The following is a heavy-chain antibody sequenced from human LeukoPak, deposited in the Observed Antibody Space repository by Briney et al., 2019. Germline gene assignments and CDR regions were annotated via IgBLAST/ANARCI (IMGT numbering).Heavy chain of an antibody. D-gene: IGHD3-22*01. CDR1: GFTFSSYA. V-gene: IGHV3-23*01. Sequence: GGSLRLSCAASGFTFSSYAMSWVRQAPGKGLEWVSAISGSGGSTYYADSVKGRFTISRDNSKNTLYLQMNNLRAEDTAVYYCAKDPNPYYYDSSGYYQYYFDYWGQGTLVTVSS. CDR3: AKDPNPYYYDSSGYYQYYFDY. J-gene: IGHJ4*02. CDR2: ISGSGGST.